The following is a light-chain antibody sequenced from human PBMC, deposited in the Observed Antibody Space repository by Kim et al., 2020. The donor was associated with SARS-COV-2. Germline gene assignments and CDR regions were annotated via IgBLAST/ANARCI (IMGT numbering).Light chain of an antibody. CDR2: YDS. J-gene: IGLJ3*02. CDR3: QVGESRSDHWV. Sequence: SYELTQPPSVSVAPGKTARITCGGNNIGSKSVHWYQQKPGQAPVLVIYYDSDRPSGIPERFSGSNSGNTATLTISRVEAGDEADYYCQVGESRSDHWVFG. CDR1: NIGSKS. V-gene: IGLV3-21*01.